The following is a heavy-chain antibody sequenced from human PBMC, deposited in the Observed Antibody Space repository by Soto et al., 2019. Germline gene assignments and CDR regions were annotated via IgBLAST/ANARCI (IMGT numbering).Heavy chain of an antibody. CDR1: GGTFSSYA. CDR3: ARSDILTQARDYYYYGMDV. J-gene: IGHJ6*02. D-gene: IGHD3-9*01. Sequence: QVQLVQSGAEVKKPGSSVKVSCKASGGTFSSYAISWVRQAPGQGLEWMGGIIPIFGTANYAQKFQGRVTITADESTRTAYMELSSLRSEDTAVYYCARSDILTQARDYYYYGMDVWGQGTTVTVSS. V-gene: IGHV1-69*01. CDR2: IIPIFGTA.